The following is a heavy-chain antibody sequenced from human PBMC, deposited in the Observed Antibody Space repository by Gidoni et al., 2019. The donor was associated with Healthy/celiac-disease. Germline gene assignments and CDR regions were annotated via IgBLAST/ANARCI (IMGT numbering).Heavy chain of an antibody. CDR2: IYWNDDK. V-gene: IGHV2-5*01. D-gene: IGHD5-18*01. Sequence: QITLKESGPTLVKPTQTPTLTSTFPGFSLSPSGVGVGWIRQPPGKALEWLALIYWNDDKRYSPSLKSRLTITKDTSKNQVVLTMTNMDPVDTATYYCALHTAMGLLNAFDIWGQGTMVTVSS. J-gene: IGHJ3*02. CDR1: GFSLSPSGVG. CDR3: ALHTAMGLLNAFDI.